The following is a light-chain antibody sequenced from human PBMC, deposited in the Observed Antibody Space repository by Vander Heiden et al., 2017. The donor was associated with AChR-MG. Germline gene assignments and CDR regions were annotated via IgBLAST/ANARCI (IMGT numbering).Light chain of an antibody. V-gene: IGKV2-30*01. CDR2: KVS. J-gene: IGKJ4*01. CDR3: MQGTLWPPLT. CDR1: QSLVYRDGDTY. Sequence: DIVLTQSPLSLPVTLGQPASISSRSSQSLVYRDGDTYLNWFQQRPGHSPRRLIYKVSNRDSGVPDRFSGSGSVTNFTLKISRVEAEDVGVYYCMQGTLWPPLTFGGGTKVELK.